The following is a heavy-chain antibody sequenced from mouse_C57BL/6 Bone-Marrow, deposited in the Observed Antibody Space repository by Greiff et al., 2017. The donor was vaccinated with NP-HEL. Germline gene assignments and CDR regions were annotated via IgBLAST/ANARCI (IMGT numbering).Heavy chain of an antibody. D-gene: IGHD1-1*02. CDR3: ARKGVDGAWFAY. CDR1: GYTFTDYN. Sequence: VQLKQSGPELVKPGASVKMSCKASGYTFTDYNMHWVKQSHGKSLEWIGYINPNNGGTSYNQKFKGKATLTVNKSSSTAYMELRSLTSEDSAVYYCARKGVDGAWFAYWGQGTLVTVSA. J-gene: IGHJ3*01. CDR2: INPNNGGT. V-gene: IGHV1-22*01.